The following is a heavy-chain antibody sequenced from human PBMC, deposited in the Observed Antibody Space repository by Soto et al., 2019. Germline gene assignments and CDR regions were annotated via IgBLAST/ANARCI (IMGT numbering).Heavy chain of an antibody. V-gene: IGHV4-61*08. CDR1: GGSVSSGDYF. Sequence: SETLSLTCTVSGGSVSSGDYFWSWLRQSPGKRLEWIAYIFYSGSTNYNPSLKSRATISVDTSKSQVSLTLTSMTAADAALYYCARSPNYYYYGFDVWGQGTAVTVSS. J-gene: IGHJ6*02. CDR3: ARSPNYYYYGFDV. D-gene: IGHD3-10*01. CDR2: IFYSGST.